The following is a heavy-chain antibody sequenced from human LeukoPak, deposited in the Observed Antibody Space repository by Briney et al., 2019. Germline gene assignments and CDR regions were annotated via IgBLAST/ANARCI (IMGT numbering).Heavy chain of an antibody. V-gene: IGHV3-23*01. CDR1: GFTFSSYA. D-gene: IGHD1-26*01. Sequence: GGSPRLSCAASGFTFSSYAISWVRQAPGKGLEWVSTISGNGDYIYYADSVKGRFTISRDNSKNTLYLQMNSLRAEDTAIYYCAKYGMTSRSYFDYWGRGTLVTVSS. J-gene: IGHJ4*02. CDR2: ISGNGDYI. CDR3: AKYGMTSRSYFDY.